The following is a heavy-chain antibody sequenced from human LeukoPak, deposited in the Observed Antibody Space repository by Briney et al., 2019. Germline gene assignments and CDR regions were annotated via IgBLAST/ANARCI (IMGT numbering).Heavy chain of an antibody. CDR1: GFTFSNCS. CDR2: ISSSSSFI. Sequence: GGSLRLSCAASGFTFSNCSMNWVRQAPGKGLEWVSSISSSSSFIYYADSVKGRFTTSRDNAKNSLYLQMNSLRAEDTAVYYCARGGRTTAELIDHWGQGTLVTVSS. CDR3: ARGGRTTAELIDH. J-gene: IGHJ4*02. V-gene: IGHV3-21*01. D-gene: IGHD4-17*01.